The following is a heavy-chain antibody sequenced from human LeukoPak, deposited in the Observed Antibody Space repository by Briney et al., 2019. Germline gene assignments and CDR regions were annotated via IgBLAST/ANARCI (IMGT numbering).Heavy chain of an antibody. J-gene: IGHJ4*02. CDR2: ISYDGSNK. D-gene: IGHD3-3*02. CDR3: ARAQTLSFSPFDY. Sequence: PGGSLRRSCAASGFTFSSCAMHWVRQAPGKGLEWVADISYDGSNKYYADSVKGRFTISRDNSKNTLYLQMNSLRAEDTAVYYCARAQTLSFSPFDYWGQGTLVTVSS. V-gene: IGHV3-30-3*01. CDR1: GFTFSSCA.